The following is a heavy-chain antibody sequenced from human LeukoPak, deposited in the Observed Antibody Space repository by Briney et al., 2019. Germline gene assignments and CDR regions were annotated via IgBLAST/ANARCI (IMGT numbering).Heavy chain of an antibody. D-gene: IGHD6-19*01. V-gene: IGHV3-23*01. CDR3: ARVVAGTGYFDY. CDR2: ISGSGVST. CDR1: GFTFSSYA. J-gene: IGHJ4*02. Sequence: TGGSLRLSCAASGFTFSSYAMSWVRQAPGKGLEWVSVISGSGVSTYYADSVKGRFTISRDNSKNTLYLQMNSLRAEDTAVYYCARVVAGTGYFDYWGQGTLVTVSS.